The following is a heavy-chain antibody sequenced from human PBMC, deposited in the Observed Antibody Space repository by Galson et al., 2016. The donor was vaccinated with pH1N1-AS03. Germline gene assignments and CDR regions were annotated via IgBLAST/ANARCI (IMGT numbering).Heavy chain of an antibody. V-gene: IGHV3-11*04. CDR1: GFTFSDNY. CDR2: ISESGSGT. CDR3: TRYARGPSF. J-gene: IGHJ4*02. Sequence: LRLSCAASGFTFSDNYMSWIRQAPGRGLEYIGYISESGSGTVYRDSVKGRFTISRDNAKNSLYLQMNSLRAEDTAVYYCTRYARGPSFGGQGTLVTVSS.